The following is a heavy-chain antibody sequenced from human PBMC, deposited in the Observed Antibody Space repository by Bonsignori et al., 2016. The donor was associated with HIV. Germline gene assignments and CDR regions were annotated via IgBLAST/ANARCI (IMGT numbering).Heavy chain of an antibody. CDR3: IRSSGSYYYYYYMDV. V-gene: IGHV3-23*01. J-gene: IGHJ6*03. Sequence: GGSLRLSCAASGFTFSRYAMSWVRQAPGKGLEWVSAISGSGGSTYYADSVKGRFTISRDNSKNTLYLQMNSLRAEDTAVYYCIRSSGSYYYYYYMDVWGKGTTVTVSS. D-gene: IGHD3-10*01. CDR2: ISGSGGST. CDR1: GFTFSRYA.